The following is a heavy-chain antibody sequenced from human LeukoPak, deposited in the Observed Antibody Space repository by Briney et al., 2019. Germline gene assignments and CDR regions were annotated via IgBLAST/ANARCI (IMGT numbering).Heavy chain of an antibody. CDR3: ARGMLLWFGELLADPGDYYYGMDV. V-gene: IGHV3-21*01. D-gene: IGHD3-10*01. J-gene: IGHJ6*02. Sequence: GGSLRLSCVASGFTFSSYSMNWVRQAPGKGLEWVSSISSSSSYIYYADSVKGRFTISRDNAKNSLYLQMNSLRAEDTAVYYCARGMLLWFGELLADPGDYYYGMDVWGQGTTVTVSS. CDR2: ISSSSSYI. CDR1: GFTFSSYS.